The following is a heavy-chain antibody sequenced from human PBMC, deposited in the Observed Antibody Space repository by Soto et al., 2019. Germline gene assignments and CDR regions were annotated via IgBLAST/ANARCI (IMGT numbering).Heavy chain of an antibody. V-gene: IGHV3-23*01. Sequence: EVQLLESGGDLVQPGWSLRLSCAASGFTFSSYAMSWVRQAPGKGLEWVSVIDGGGGSAYYADSVKGRFTISRDNSKYTLYLQMNSLRADDTAVYYCAKDHSSSWRVLEDWGQGTLVTVS. CDR2: IDGGGGSA. CDR1: GFTFSSYA. J-gene: IGHJ4*02. D-gene: IGHD6-13*01. CDR3: AKDHSSSWRVLED.